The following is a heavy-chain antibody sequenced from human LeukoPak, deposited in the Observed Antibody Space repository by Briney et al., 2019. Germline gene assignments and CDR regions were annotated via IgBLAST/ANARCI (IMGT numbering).Heavy chain of an antibody. CDR3: ARGPVVPAAIKLYYYYGMDV. V-gene: IGHV1-69*13. D-gene: IGHD2-2*01. CDR1: GGTFSSYA. CDR2: IIPIFGTA. J-gene: IGHJ6*02. Sequence: ASVTVSCKASGGTFSSYAISWVRQAPGQGLEWMGGIIPIFGTANYAQKFQGRVTITADESTSTAYMELSSLRSEDTAVYYCARGPVVPAAIKLYYYYGMDVWGQGTTVTVSS.